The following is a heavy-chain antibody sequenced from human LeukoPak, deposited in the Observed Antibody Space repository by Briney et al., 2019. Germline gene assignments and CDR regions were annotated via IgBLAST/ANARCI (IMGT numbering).Heavy chain of an antibody. Sequence: SETLSLTCAVSGDSISSGDWWSWVRQPPGKGLEWIGEIYHTGSTNYNPSLKSRVTMSVDKSKNHFSLKLNSVTAADTAVYYCATYGDYIVDAFDIWGQGTMVTVSS. D-gene: IGHD4-17*01. J-gene: IGHJ3*02. CDR1: GDSISSGDW. CDR3: ATYGDYIVDAFDI. CDR2: IYHTGST. V-gene: IGHV4-4*02.